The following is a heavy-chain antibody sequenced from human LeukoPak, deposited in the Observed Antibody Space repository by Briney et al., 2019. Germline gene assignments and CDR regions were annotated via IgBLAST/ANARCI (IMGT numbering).Heavy chain of an antibody. CDR1: GFTFSSYG. CDR2: IRYDGSNK. J-gene: IGHJ4*02. V-gene: IGHV3-30*02. CDR3: AKDATTAADHDY. D-gene: IGHD6-13*01. Sequence: PGGSLRLSCAASGFTFSSYGMHWVRQAPGKGLEWVAFIRYDGSNKYYADSVKGRFTISRDNSKNTLYLQMNSLRAEDTAVYYCAKDATTAADHDYWGQGTLVTVSS.